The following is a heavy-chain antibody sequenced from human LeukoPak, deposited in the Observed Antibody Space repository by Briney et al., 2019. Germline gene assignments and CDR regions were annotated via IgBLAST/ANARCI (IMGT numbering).Heavy chain of an antibody. J-gene: IGHJ5*02. Sequence: GGSLRLSGAASGFTFSNAWMSWVRQAPGKRLEWVSRVRSETDGGTTDYAAPVQGRFTISRDDSKNTLYLQMNSLETDDTAVYYCTTLSYAAAPTWGQGTLVTVSS. CDR3: TTLSYAAAPT. D-gene: IGHD2-2*01. CDR2: VRSETDGGTT. CDR1: GFTFSNAW. V-gene: IGHV3-15*01.